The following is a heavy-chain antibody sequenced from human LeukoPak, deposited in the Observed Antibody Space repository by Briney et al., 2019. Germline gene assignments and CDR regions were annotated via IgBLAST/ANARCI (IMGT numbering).Heavy chain of an antibody. Sequence: SETLSLTCAVYVGSFGGYYWSWIRQPPGKGLEWIGEINHSGSTNYNSSLKSRVTISVDTSKNQFPLKLSSVTAADTAVYYCARGYYGSGSHCCHMDVWGKGTTITVS. V-gene: IGHV4-34*01. D-gene: IGHD3-10*01. CDR2: INHSGST. CDR3: ARGYYGSGSHCCHMDV. J-gene: IGHJ6*03. CDR1: VGSFGGYY.